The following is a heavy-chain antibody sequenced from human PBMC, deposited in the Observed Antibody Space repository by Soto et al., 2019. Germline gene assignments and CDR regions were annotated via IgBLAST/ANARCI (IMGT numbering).Heavy chain of an antibody. V-gene: IGHV1-3*04. CDR1: GNTFTSYL. CDR3: ARDLGGWPDY. CDR2: INTGNGNT. Sequence: ASVKVSCKASGNTFTSYLMHWVRQAPGQRPEWMGWINTGNGNTKYSQKLQGRVTIARDTSASTIYMELSSLRSEDTAVYYCARDLGGWPDYWGQGTLVTVSS. D-gene: IGHD2-15*01. J-gene: IGHJ4*02.